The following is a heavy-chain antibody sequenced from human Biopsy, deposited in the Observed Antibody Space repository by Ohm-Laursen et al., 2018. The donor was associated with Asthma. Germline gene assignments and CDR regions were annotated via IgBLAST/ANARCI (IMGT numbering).Heavy chain of an antibody. D-gene: IGHD3-3*02. CDR2: IKHDGTGK. V-gene: IGHV3-7*01. Sequence: GSLRLSCAAIGFTFGDYWMSWVRQVPGKGLEWVANIKHDGTGKNHVDSLKGRFTISRDNAKNSLYLQMNSLRAEDTAVYYCARTFHFWSPYHAEHYQLWGQGTLVTVSS. CDR3: ARTFHFWSPYHAEHYQL. J-gene: IGHJ1*01. CDR1: GFTFGDYW.